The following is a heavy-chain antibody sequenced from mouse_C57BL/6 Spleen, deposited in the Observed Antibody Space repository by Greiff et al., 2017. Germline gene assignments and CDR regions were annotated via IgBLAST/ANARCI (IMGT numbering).Heavy chain of an antibody. CDR3: ARRPRGYFDY. CDR2: IDPSDSYT. CDR1: GYTFTSYW. J-gene: IGHJ2*01. V-gene: IGHV1-69*01. Sequence: QVQLQQPGAELVMPGASVKLSCKASGYTFTSYWMHWVKQRPGQGLAWIGEIDPSDSYTNYNQKFKGKSTLTVDKSSSTAYMQLSSLTSEDSAVYYCARRPRGYFDYWGQGTTLTVSS.